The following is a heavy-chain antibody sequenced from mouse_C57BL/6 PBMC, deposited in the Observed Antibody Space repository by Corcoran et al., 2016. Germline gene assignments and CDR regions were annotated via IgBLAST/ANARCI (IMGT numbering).Heavy chain of an antibody. V-gene: IGHV1-26*01. D-gene: IGHD2-10*01. CDR3: ASLLYAMDY. CDR2: INPNNGGT. J-gene: IGHJ4*01. Sequence: EVQLQQSGPELVKPGASVKISCKASGYTFTDYYMNWVKQSHGKSLEWIGDINPNNGGTSYNQKFKGKATLTVDKSSSTAYMELRSLTSEDSAVYYCASLLYAMDYWGQGTSVNVSS. CDR1: GYTFTDYY.